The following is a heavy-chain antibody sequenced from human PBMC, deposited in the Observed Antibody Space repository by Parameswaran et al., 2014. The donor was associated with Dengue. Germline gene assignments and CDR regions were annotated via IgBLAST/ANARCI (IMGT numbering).Heavy chain of an antibody. D-gene: IGHD2-8*01. CDR2: IYYSGST. V-gene: IGHV4-39*01. CDR3: ARHSNGVDAFDI. Sequence: ASETLSLTCTVSGGSISSSSYYWGWIRQPPGKGLEWIGSIYYSGSTYYNPSLKSRVTISVDTSKNQFSLKLSSVTAADTAVYYCARHSNGVDAFDIWGQGTMVTVSS. J-gene: IGHJ3*02. CDR1: GGSISSSSYY.